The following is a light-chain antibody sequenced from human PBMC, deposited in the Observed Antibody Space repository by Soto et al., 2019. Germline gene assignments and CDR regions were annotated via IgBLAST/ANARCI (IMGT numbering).Light chain of an antibody. CDR2: DTT. J-gene: IGLJ3*02. Sequence: QAVVTQEPSLTVSPGGTVTLTCGSSTGAVTSGHYPYWFQQKPGQAPRTLIYDTTYKHSSTPARFSGSLLGGKAALTLSGAQPEDEAEYYCLLSHRVTRVFGGGTKLTVL. CDR1: TGAVTSGHY. CDR3: LLSHRVTRV. V-gene: IGLV7-46*01.